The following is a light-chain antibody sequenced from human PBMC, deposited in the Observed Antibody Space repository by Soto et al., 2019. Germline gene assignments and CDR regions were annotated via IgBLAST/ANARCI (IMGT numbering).Light chain of an antibody. J-gene: IGKJ1*01. Sequence: EIVLTQSPATLSLSPGERATLSCRASQSVSSYLAWYQQKPGQAPRLLIYDASNRATGIQARFSGSGSGTDFTLTTSSLEPEDFSVYYCQQRSNWPGTFGQGTKVEIK. CDR3: QQRSNWPGT. CDR2: DAS. CDR1: QSVSSY. V-gene: IGKV3-11*01.